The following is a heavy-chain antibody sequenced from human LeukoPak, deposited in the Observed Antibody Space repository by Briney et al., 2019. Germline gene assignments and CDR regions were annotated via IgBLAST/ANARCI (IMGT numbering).Heavy chain of an antibody. CDR2: IIPMFGTA. D-gene: IGHD2-2*02. V-gene: IGHV1-69*13. J-gene: IGHJ3*02. CDR1: GGTFSSYA. Sequence: SVKVSCKASGGTFSSYAISWVRQAPGQGLEWMGGIIPMFGTANYAQKFQGRVTITADESTSTAYMELSSLRSEETAVYYCARSVVPAAILRDAFDIWGQGTMVTVSS. CDR3: ARSVVPAAILRDAFDI.